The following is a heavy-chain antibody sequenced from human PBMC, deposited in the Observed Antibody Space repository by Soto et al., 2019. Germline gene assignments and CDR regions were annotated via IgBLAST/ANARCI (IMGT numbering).Heavy chain of an antibody. CDR3: AKDGGADGYFGNCLDP. J-gene: IGHJ5*02. V-gene: IGHV1-69*15. D-gene: IGHD5-12*01. CDR1: GGTFSNYA. Sequence: QVQLVQSGAEVKKPGSSVKVSCKASGGTFSNYAITWVRQAPGQGLEWVGRIIPIFGTTNVAQKFQGRVTITADESTTTAYMELSGLRSDDTAVYYCAKDGGADGYFGNCLDPWGQGTLVTVSS. CDR2: IIPIFGTT.